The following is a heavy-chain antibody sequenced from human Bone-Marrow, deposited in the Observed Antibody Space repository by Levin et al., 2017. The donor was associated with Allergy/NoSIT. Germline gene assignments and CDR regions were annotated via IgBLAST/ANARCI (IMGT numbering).Heavy chain of an antibody. CDR1: GFTFSSYS. D-gene: IGHD2-15*01. J-gene: IGHJ3*02. Sequence: GASVKVSCAASGFTFSSYSMNWVRQAPGKGLEWVSYISSSSSTIYYADSVKGRFTISRDNAKNSLYLQMNSLRDEDTAVYYCARDGDCSGGSCYRGAFDIWGQGTMVTVSS. V-gene: IGHV3-48*02. CDR2: ISSSSSTI. CDR3: ARDGDCSGGSCYRGAFDI.